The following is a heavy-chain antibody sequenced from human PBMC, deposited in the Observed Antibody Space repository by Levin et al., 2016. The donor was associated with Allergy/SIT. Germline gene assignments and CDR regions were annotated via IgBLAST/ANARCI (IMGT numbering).Heavy chain of an antibody. CDR3: ARNSHRIAVAGTLVDYFDY. CDR1: GFTFSSYA. CDR2: ISGSGGST. Sequence: GGSLRLSCAASGFTFSSYAMSWVRQAPGKGLEWVSAISGSGGSTYYADSVKGRFTISRDNSKNTLYLQMNSLRAEDTAVYYCARNSHRIAVAGTLVDYFDYWGQGTLVTVSS. D-gene: IGHD6-19*01. V-gene: IGHV3-23*01. J-gene: IGHJ4*02.